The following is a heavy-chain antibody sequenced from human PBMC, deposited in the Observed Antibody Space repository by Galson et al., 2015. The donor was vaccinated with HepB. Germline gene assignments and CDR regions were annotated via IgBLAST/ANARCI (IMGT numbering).Heavy chain of an antibody. D-gene: IGHD5-18*01. V-gene: IGHV4-31*03. CDR1: GGSISSGGYY. CDR3: ARLRAPWIQLWFGWFDP. J-gene: IGHJ5*02. CDR2: IYYSGST. Sequence: TLSLTCTVSGGSISSGGYYWSWIRQHPGKGLEWIGYIYYSGSTYYNPSLKSRVTISVDTSKNQFSLKLSSVTAADTAVYYCARLRAPWIQLWFGWFDPWGRGTLVTVSS.